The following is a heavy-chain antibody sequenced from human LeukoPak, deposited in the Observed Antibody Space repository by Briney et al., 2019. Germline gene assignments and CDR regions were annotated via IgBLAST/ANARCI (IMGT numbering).Heavy chain of an antibody. CDR2: ISAYNGNT. J-gene: IGHJ3*02. CDR1: GYTFTSYG. Sequence: ASVKVSCKASGYTFTSYGISWVRQAPGQGLEWMGWISAYNGNTNYAQKLQGRVTITADESTSTAYMELSSLRSEDTAVYYCAVGIRADDAFDIWGQGTMVTVSS. V-gene: IGHV1-18*01. D-gene: IGHD3-10*01. CDR3: AVGIRADDAFDI.